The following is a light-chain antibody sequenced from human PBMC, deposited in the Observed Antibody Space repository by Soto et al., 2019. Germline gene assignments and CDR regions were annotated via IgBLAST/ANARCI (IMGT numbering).Light chain of an antibody. J-gene: IGKJ5*01. Sequence: DIQMTQSPSSVSASVGDRVTITCLAGQVISSWLAWYQQKPEKAPNLVIYDASSLQSGVPSRFSGSGSGTDFTLTISSLQPEDVATYYCQNYNSAPIAFGQGTRLEIK. CDR2: DAS. CDR3: QNYNSAPIA. CDR1: QVISSW. V-gene: IGKV1-12*01.